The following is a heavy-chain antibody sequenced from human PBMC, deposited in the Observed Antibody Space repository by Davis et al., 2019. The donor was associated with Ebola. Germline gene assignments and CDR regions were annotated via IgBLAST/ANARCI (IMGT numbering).Heavy chain of an antibody. V-gene: IGHV1-18*04. J-gene: IGHJ6*03. CDR2: ISAYNGNT. CDR1: GYTFTSYG. D-gene: IGHD3-9*01. Sequence: ASVQVSCKASGYTFTSYGISWVRQAPGQGLEWMGWISAYNGNTNYAQKLQGRVTMTTDTSTSTAYMELRSLRSDDTAVYYCARDRAYYYDILTGYSGGYYYMDVWGKGTTVTVSS. CDR3: ARDRAYYYDILTGYSGGYYYMDV.